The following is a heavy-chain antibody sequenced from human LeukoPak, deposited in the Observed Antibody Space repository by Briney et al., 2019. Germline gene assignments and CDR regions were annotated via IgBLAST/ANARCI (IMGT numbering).Heavy chain of an antibody. V-gene: IGHV3-7*01. CDR3: ARPSQGDFWSGYET. Sequence: PGGSLRLSCAASGFTFSSYWMSWVRQAPGKGLEWVANIKQDGSEKYYVDSVKGRFTISRDNAKNSLYLQMNSLRAEDTAVYYCARPSQGDFWSGYETWGQGTLVTVSS. CDR2: IKQDGSEK. J-gene: IGHJ4*02. D-gene: IGHD3-3*01. CDR1: GFTFSSYW.